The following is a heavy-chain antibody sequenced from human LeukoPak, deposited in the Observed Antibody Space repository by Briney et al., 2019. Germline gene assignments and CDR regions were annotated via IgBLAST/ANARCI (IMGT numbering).Heavy chain of an antibody. CDR2: IRYDGSNK. V-gene: IGHV3-30*02. CDR3: AKDLGYCSSTSCSAHDAFDI. Sequence: GSLRLSCAASGFTFSSYNMNWVRPAPGKGLEWVAFIRYDGSNKYYADSVKGRFTISRDNSKNTLYLQMNSLRAEDAAVYYCAKDLGYCSSTSCSAHDAFDIWGQGTMVTVSS. CDR1: GFTFSSYN. D-gene: IGHD2-2*01. J-gene: IGHJ3*02.